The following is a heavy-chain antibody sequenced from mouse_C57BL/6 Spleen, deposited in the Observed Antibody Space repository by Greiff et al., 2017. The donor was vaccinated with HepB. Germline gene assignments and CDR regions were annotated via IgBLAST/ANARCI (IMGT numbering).Heavy chain of an antibody. CDR2: INPSNGGT. CDR1: GYTFTSYW. V-gene: IGHV1-53*01. Sequence: QVQLQQSGTELVKPGASVKLSCKASGYTFTSYWMHWVKQRPGQGLEWIGNINPSNGGTNYNEKFKSKATLTVDKSSSTAYMQLSSLTSEDSAVYYCARGGFYYGTHWYFDVWGTGTTVTVSS. J-gene: IGHJ1*03. CDR3: ARGGFYYGTHWYFDV. D-gene: IGHD1-1*01.